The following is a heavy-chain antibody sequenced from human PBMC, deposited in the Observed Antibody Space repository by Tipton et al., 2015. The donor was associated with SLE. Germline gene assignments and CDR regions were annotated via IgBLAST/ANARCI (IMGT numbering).Heavy chain of an antibody. J-gene: IGHJ4*02. CDR3: AREGGGSYF. CDR1: GEALVGDY. D-gene: IGHD1-26*01. Sequence: GEALVGDYWTWIRQSPGKGLEWIGEIKHSGYTYYNPSLKSRVTLSLDTSKNQFSLKLTSVTAADPAVYFCAREGGGSYFWGQGTLVTVSS. V-gene: IGHV4-34*01. CDR2: IKHSGYT.